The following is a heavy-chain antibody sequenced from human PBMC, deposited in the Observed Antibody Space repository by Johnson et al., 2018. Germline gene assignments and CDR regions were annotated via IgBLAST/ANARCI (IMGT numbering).Heavy chain of an antibody. CDR3: ANLNWNDRSYFNH. Sequence: EVQLVESGGALVQPGGSLRLSCAASGFRFGSYAMSWLRQAPGRGLEWVSSITNTGGNTYYADFVKGRFTISRDNSKNTLSLHLNSLKVDDAAVYYCANLNWNDRSYFNHWGRGTQVTVSS. V-gene: IGHV3-23*04. CDR1: GFRFGSYA. J-gene: IGHJ4*02. D-gene: IGHD1-1*01. CDR2: ITNTGGNT.